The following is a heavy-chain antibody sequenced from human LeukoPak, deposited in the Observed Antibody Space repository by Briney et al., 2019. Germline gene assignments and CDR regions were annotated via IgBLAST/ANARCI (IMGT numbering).Heavy chain of an antibody. CDR3: AGHGYSSGWYDGTIDY. CDR1: GGSISSYY. CDR2: IYYSGST. D-gene: IGHD6-19*01. J-gene: IGHJ4*02. Sequence: SETLSLTCTVSGGSISSYYWSWIRQPPGKGLEWIGYIYYSGSTNYNPSLKSRVTISVDTSKNQFSLKLSSVTAADTAVYYCAGHGYSSGWYDGTIDYWGQGTLVTVSS. V-gene: IGHV4-59*08.